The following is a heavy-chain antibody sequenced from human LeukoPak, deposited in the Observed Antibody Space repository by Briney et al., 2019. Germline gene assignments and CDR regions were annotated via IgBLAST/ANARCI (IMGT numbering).Heavy chain of an antibody. D-gene: IGHD3-3*01. CDR1: GGSISSSSYY. J-gene: IGHJ5*02. Sequence: SETLSLTCTVSGGSISSSSYYWGWIRQPPGKGLEWIGSIYYSGSTYYNPSLKSRVTISVDTSKNQFSLKLSSVTAADTAVYYCARTGRITIFGVVILKPKNWFDPWGQGTLVTVSS. CDR2: IYYSGST. CDR3: ARTGRITIFGVVILKPKNWFDP. V-gene: IGHV4-39*01.